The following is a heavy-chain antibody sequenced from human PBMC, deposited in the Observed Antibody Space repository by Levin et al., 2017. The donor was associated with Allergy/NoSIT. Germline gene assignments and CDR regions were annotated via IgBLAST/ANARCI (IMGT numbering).Heavy chain of an antibody. CDR1: GYTFTSYG. CDR2: ISAYNGNT. V-gene: IGHV1-18*01. Sequence: GESLKISCKASGYTFTSYGISWVRQAPGQGLEWMGWISAYNGNTNYAQKLQGRVTMTTDTSTSTAYMELRSLRSDDTAVYYCARDKARYFDWVSYSYGMDVWGQGTTVTVSS. J-gene: IGHJ6*02. CDR3: ARDKARYFDWVSYSYGMDV. D-gene: IGHD3-9*01.